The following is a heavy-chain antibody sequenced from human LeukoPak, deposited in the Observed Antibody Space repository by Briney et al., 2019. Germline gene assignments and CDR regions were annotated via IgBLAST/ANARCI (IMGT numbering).Heavy chain of an antibody. Sequence: SETLSLTCTVTGYSISSGYYWGLIRQTPGKGLEWIGSIYHSGSTYYNPSLKSRVTISVDTSKNQFSLKLSSVTAADTAVYYCARYKMGWRYFDYWGQGTLVTVSS. CDR1: GYSISSGYY. J-gene: IGHJ4*02. CDR2: IYHSGST. V-gene: IGHV4-38-2*02. CDR3: ARYKMGWRYFDY. D-gene: IGHD1-14*01.